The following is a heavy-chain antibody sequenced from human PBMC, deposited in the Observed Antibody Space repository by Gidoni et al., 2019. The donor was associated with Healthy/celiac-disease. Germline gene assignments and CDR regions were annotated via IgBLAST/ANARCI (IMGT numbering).Heavy chain of an antibody. CDR2: ISGSGGST. Sequence: EVQLLESGGGLVQPGGSLRLSCAASGFTFSSYAMSWVRQAPGKGLEWVSAISGSGGSTYYADSVKGRFTISRDNSKNTLYLQMNSLRAEDTAVYYCAKEFLADYGAPPQPSDYWGQGTLVTVSS. CDR1: GFTFSSYA. J-gene: IGHJ4*02. CDR3: AKEFLADYGAPPQPSDY. V-gene: IGHV3-23*01. D-gene: IGHD4-17*01.